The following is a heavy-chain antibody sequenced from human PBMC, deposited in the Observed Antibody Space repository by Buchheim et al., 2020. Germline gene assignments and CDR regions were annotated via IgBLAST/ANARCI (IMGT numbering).Heavy chain of an antibody. D-gene: IGHD6-13*01. Sequence: QLQLQESGPGLVKPSETLSLTCTVSGGSISSPAYFWGWIRQPPGKGLEWIGSIYYSGSTYYNPSLKSRVTMSVDTSKNQFSLKLSSVTAADSAVYYCARRISAAGTGYFQNWGQGTL. J-gene: IGHJ1*01. CDR3: ARRISAAGTGYFQN. V-gene: IGHV4-39*07. CDR1: GGSISSPAYF. CDR2: IYYSGST.